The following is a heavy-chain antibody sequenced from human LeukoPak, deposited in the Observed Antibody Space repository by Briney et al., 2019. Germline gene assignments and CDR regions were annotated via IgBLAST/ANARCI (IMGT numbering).Heavy chain of an antibody. J-gene: IGHJ4*02. D-gene: IGHD4-11*01. Sequence: GGSLRLSCAASGFTFSSYSMNWVRQAPGKGLEWVSSISSSSSYIYYADSVKGRFTISRNNAKNSLYLQMNSLRAEDTAVYYCARRHDYSNYPDYWGQGTLVTVSS. CDR3: ARRHDYSNYPDY. CDR1: GFTFSSYS. CDR2: ISSSSSYI. V-gene: IGHV3-21*01.